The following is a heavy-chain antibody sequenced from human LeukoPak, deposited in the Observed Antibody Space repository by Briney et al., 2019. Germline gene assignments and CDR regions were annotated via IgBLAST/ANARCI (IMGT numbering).Heavy chain of an antibody. D-gene: IGHD3-22*01. CDR2: IYSGGST. J-gene: IGHJ4*02. V-gene: IGHV3-53*01. CDR1: GFTVSSNY. Sequence: GGSLRLSCAASGFTVSSNYMSWVRQAPGKGLEWVSVIYSGGSTYYADSVKGRFTISRDNSKNTLYLQMNSLRAEDTAVYYCARGGYYDDSSGPIFDYWGQGTLVTVSS. CDR3: ARGGYYDDSSGPIFDY.